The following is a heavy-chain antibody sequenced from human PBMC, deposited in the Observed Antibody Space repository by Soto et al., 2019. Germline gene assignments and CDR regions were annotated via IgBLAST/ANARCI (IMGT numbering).Heavy chain of an antibody. Sequence: QVQLMQSGAEVKKPGASVKVSCKASGDTFTDYYIHWVRQAPGQGLEWMGTVNPSGGHTTYAQHFGGRVTXPXXXAXXTLYMELTSLTSEDTAVYYCASGGHVVVVTAALDYWGQGTLVTVSS. D-gene: IGHD2-21*02. CDR3: ASGGHVVVVTAALDY. J-gene: IGHJ4*02. V-gene: IGHV1-46*01. CDR1: GDTFTDYY. CDR2: VNPSGGHT.